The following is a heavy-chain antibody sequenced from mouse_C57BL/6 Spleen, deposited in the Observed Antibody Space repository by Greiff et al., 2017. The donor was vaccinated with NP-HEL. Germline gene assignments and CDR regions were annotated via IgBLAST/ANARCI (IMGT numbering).Heavy chain of an antibody. D-gene: IGHD4-1*01. CDR2: ISGGGGNT. CDR1: GFTFSSYT. Sequence: EVQLVESGGGLVKPGGSLKLSCAASGFTFSSYTMSWVRQTPEKRLEWVATISGGGGNTYYPDSVKGRFTISRDNAKNTLYLQMSSLRSEDTALYYCARLGVPYYAMDYWGQGTSVTVSS. J-gene: IGHJ4*01. V-gene: IGHV5-9*01. CDR3: ARLGVPYYAMDY.